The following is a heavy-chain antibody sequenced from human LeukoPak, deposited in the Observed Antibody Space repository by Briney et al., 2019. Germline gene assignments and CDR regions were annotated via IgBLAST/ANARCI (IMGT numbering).Heavy chain of an antibody. D-gene: IGHD3-3*01. CDR3: ARDQSGLTYDFWSGVDY. CDR1: GFTFSSYA. Sequence: GGSLRLSCAASGFTFSSYAMSWVRQAPGKGLEWVSYISSSSSTIYYADSVKGRFTISRDNAKNSLYLQMNSLRAEDTAVYYCARDQSGLTYDFWSGVDYWGQGTLVTVSS. V-gene: IGHV3-48*04. J-gene: IGHJ4*02. CDR2: ISSSSSTI.